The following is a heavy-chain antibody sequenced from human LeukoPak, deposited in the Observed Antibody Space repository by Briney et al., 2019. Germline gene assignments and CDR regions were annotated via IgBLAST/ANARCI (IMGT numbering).Heavy chain of an antibody. D-gene: IGHD1-1*01. CDR2: ISGSGYST. Sequence: GGSLRLSCAASGFTFSSYAMSWVRQAPGKGLEWVSAISGSGYSTYYADSVKGRFTIFRDNSKNTLYLQMSSLRAEDTALYYCARGWKILDSWGQGTLVTVSS. CDR1: GFTFSSYA. J-gene: IGHJ4*02. CDR3: ARGWKILDS. V-gene: IGHV3-23*01.